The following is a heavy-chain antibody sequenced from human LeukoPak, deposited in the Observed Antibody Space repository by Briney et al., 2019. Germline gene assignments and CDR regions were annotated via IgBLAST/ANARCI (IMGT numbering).Heavy chain of an antibody. CDR2: IHHSDLT. CDR1: GISITTFY. V-gene: IGHV4-59*01. CDR3: ARYDLSTLDD. J-gene: IGHJ4*02. Sequence: PSETLSLTCTVSGISITTFYWAWIRQPPGKGLEWIGYIHHSDLTDYIPSLKNRVTISVDTSKNQFSLRLHSVTSADTAVYFCARYDLSTLDDWGPGNLVTVSP. D-gene: IGHD2/OR15-2a*01.